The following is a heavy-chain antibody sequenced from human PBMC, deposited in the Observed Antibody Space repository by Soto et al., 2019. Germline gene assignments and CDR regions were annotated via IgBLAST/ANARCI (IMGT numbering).Heavy chain of an antibody. D-gene: IGHD3-10*01. J-gene: IGHJ4*02. CDR2: IIPMLGMS. CDR1: GDTFSTYT. Sequence: QVHLVQSGAEVKKPGSSVKVSCKASGDTFSTYTINWVSQAPGQRLEWMGRIIPMLGMSNYALKFQGRVTSTADRSTTTCYVHLSSLRSYDTAVYYCARSEGSGRRAFDFWGQGTLVTVS. V-gene: IGHV1-69*02. CDR3: ARSEGSGRRAFDF.